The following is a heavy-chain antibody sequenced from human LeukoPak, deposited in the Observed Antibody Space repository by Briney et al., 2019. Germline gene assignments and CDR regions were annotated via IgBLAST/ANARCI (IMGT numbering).Heavy chain of an antibody. CDR3: ASPHAEYYYDSSGYEYFQH. D-gene: IGHD3-22*01. CDR1: GYTFTSYA. J-gene: IGHJ1*01. Sequence: ASVKVSCKASGYTFTSYAMHWVRQAPGQRLEWMGWINAGNGNTKYSQKFLGRVTITRDTSASTAYMELRSLRSEDTAVYYCASPHAEYYYDSSGYEYFQHWGQGTLVTVSS. V-gene: IGHV1-3*01. CDR2: INAGNGNT.